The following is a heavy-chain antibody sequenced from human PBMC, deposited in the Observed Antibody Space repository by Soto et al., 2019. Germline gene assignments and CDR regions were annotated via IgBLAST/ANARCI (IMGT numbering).Heavy chain of an antibody. J-gene: IGHJ4*02. V-gene: IGHV3-23*01. D-gene: IGHD5-12*01. CDR1: GFTFSSYA. Sequence: GGSLTLSCAASGFTFSSYAMSWVCQAQGKGLEWVSAISGSGGSTYYADSVKGRFTISRDNSKNTLYLQMTSLRAEDTSVYYCAKDGRAMATISEWDYWGQGTLVTVSS. CDR2: ISGSGGST. CDR3: AKDGRAMATISEWDY.